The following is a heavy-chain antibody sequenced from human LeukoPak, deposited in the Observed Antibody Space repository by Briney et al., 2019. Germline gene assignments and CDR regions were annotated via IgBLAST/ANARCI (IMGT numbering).Heavy chain of an antibody. D-gene: IGHD2-21*02. CDR3: AKAASYCGGDCYPYYFDY. CDR2: ISGSGGST. CDR1: RFQFSSYA. J-gene: IGHJ4*02. V-gene: IGHV3-23*01. Sequence: GGSLRLSCVASRFQFSSYAMSWVRQAPGKGLEWVSAISGSGGSTYYADSVKGRFTISRDNSKNTLYLQMNSLRAEDTAVYYCAKAASYCGGDCYPYYFDYWGQGTLVTVSS.